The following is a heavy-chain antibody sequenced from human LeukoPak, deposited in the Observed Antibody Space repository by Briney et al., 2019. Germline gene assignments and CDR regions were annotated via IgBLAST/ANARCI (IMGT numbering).Heavy chain of an antibody. CDR2: IYSDGSST. D-gene: IGHD2-2*02. J-gene: IGHJ4*02. CDR1: GFTFSSYW. CDR3: ARAIPGDY. V-gene: IGHV3-74*01. Sequence: GGSLRLSCAASGFTFSSYWMHWVRQAPGKGLVWVSRIYSDGSSTNYADSVKGRFTISRDNAKNSLYLQMNSLRAEDTAVYYCARAIPGDYWGQGTLVTVSS.